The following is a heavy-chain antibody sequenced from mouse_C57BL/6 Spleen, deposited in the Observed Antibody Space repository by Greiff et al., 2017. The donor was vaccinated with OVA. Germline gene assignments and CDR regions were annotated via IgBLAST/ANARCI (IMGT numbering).Heavy chain of an antibody. CDR2: VYPGSGSI. J-gene: IGHJ2*01. CDR3: ARHEALYDYDGLDY. V-gene: IGHV1-62-2*01. Sequence: LQESGAELVKPGASVKLSCKASGYTFTEYTIHWVKQRSGQGLEWIGWVYPGSGSIKYNEKFKDKATLTADKSSSTVYMELSRLTSEDAAVYFCARHEALYDYDGLDYWGQGTTLTVSS. CDR1: GYTFTEYT. D-gene: IGHD2-4*01.